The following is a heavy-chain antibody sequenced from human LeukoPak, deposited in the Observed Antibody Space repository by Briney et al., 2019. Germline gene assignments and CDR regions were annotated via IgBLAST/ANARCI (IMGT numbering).Heavy chain of an antibody. CDR2: ISGSGGST. J-gene: IGHJ4*02. V-gene: IGHV3-23*01. D-gene: IGHD5-24*01. CDR1: GFTFSSYA. CDR3: AKPVEMATIVGIFDY. Sequence: PGGSLRLSCAASGFTFSSYAMSWVRQAPGKGLEWVSAISGSGGSTYYADSVKGWFTISRDNSKNTLYLQMNSLRAEDTAVYYCAKPVEMATIVGIFDYWGQGTLVTVSS.